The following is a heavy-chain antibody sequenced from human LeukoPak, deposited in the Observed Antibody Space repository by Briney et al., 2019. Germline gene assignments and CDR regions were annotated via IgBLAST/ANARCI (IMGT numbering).Heavy chain of an antibody. D-gene: IGHD2-2*01. V-gene: IGHV4-59*12. CDR3: ARAGEYQLLGFDY. CDR1: GGSISSYY. Sequence: PSETLSLTCTVSGGSISSYYWSWIRQPPGKGLEWIGYIYYSGSTNYNPSLKSRVTMSVDTSKNQFSLKLSSVTAADTAVYYCARAGEYQLLGFDYWGQGTLVTVSS. CDR2: IYYSGST. J-gene: IGHJ4*02.